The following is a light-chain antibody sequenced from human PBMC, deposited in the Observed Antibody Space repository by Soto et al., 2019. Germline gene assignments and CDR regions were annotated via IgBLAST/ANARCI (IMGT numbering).Light chain of an antibody. CDR1: QSVSSSY. Sequence: EIVLTHSPGTLSLSPGERATLSCRASQSVSSSYLAWYQQKPGQAPRLLIYGASSRATGIPDRFSGSGSGTDFTLTISRLEPEDFAVYYCQQYGSSPWTFGQGT. J-gene: IGKJ1*01. CDR3: QQYGSSPWT. CDR2: GAS. V-gene: IGKV3-20*01.